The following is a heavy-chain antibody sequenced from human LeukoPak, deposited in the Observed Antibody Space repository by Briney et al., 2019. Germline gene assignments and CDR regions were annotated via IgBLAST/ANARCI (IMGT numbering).Heavy chain of an antibody. CDR1: GGSITSSSHY. CDR2: IYYTGST. V-gene: IGHV4-39*01. Sequence: PSETLSLTCTVSGGSITSSSHYWGWVRQPPGKGLGWIGNIYYTGSTNYNPSLKSRVTISVDTSKNQFSLRLSSVTAADTAVYYCASLHSSGYYRDFDYWGQGILVTVSS. J-gene: IGHJ4*02. CDR3: ASLHSSGYYRDFDY. D-gene: IGHD3-22*01.